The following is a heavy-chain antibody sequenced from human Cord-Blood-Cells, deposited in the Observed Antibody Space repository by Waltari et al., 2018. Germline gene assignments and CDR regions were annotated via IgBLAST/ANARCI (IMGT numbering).Heavy chain of an antibody. Sequence: QVQLVQSGAEVKKPGASVKVSCKASGYTFTSYAMHWVRQAPGQRLEWMGWINAGNGNTKYSQKFQGRVTITRDTSASTAYMERSSLRSEDTAVYYCARSGARRGVIYYGMDVWGQGTTVTVSS. CDR1: GYTFTSYA. CDR2: INAGNGNT. D-gene: IGHD3-10*01. J-gene: IGHJ6*02. CDR3: ARSGARRGVIYYGMDV. V-gene: IGHV1-3*01.